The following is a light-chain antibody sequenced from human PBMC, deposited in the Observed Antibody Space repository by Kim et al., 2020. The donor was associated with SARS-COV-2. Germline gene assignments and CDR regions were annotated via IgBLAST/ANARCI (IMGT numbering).Light chain of an antibody. CDR1: TGAVTSGYY. CDR2: YTS. Sequence: PGATVTLPCASSTGAVTSGYYPNWFQQKPGQAPRALIYYTSNRHSWTPARFSGSLLGGKATLTLSGVQPEDEAEYYCLLYSGGAHVFGTGTKVTVL. CDR3: LLYSGGAHV. V-gene: IGLV7-43*01. J-gene: IGLJ1*01.